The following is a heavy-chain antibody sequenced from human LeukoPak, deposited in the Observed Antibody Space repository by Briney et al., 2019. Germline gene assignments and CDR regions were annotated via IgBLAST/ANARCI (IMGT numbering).Heavy chain of an antibody. V-gene: IGHV4-38-2*01. CDR2: IYHSGST. J-gene: IGHJ4*02. CDR1: DFSISSGHY. D-gene: IGHD3-22*01. CDR3: ARSTFSHDSTGGYDY. Sequence: SEILSLTCGVSDFSISSGHYWGWIRQPPGKGLEWIGTIYHSGSTYYTPSLQSRVTISVDMSKTQFLLRLSRVTVADTVVYFCARSTFSHDSTGGYDYWGQGILVTVSS.